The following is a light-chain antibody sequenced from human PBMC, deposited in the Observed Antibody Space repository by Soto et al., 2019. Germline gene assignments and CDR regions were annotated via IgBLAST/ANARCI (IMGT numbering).Light chain of an antibody. CDR3: QQYGSSPPIT. V-gene: IGKV3-20*01. CDR1: QSVSSSY. J-gene: IGKJ5*01. CDR2: GAS. Sequence: IVLTQSPFTLSLSPGERATLSRRASQSVSSSYLAWYQQKPGQAPRLLIYGASSRATGIPDRFSGSGSGTDFTLTISRLEPEDFAVYYCQQYGSSPPITFGQGTRLEIK.